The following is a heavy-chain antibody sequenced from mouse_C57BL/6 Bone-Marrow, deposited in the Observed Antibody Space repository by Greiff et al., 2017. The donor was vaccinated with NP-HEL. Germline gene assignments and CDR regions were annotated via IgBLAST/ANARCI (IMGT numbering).Heavy chain of an antibody. CDR1: GYTFTSYW. D-gene: IGHD2-4*01. Sequence: QVQLQQSGAELVKPGASVKLSCKASGYTFTSYWMHWVKQRPGQGLEWIGMIHPNSGSTNYNEKFKSKATLTVDKSSSTAYMQLSSLTSEDSAVYYCARRYDFSFDYWGQGTTLTVSS. CDR2: IHPNSGST. V-gene: IGHV1-64*01. CDR3: ARRYDFSFDY. J-gene: IGHJ2*01.